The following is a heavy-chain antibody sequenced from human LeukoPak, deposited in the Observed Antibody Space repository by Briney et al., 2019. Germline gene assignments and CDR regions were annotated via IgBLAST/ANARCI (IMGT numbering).Heavy chain of an antibody. V-gene: IGHV3-30*19. J-gene: IGHJ4*02. Sequence: GGSLRLPCVASGFTFSSYGMHWVRQAPGKGLEWVAVIWYDGSNKYYADSVKGRFTISRDNSKNTVSLQMNSLRTEDTAMYYCARDRYPDIVATMDYWGQGTLVTVSS. CDR1: GFTFSSYG. CDR3: ARDRYPDIVATMDY. CDR2: IWYDGSNK. D-gene: IGHD5-12*01.